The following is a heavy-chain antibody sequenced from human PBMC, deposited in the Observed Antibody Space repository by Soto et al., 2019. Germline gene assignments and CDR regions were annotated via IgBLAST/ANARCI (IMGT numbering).Heavy chain of an antibody. CDR1: GYTFTSYA. CDR3: ARPLAICNNFGCWSAFAI. J-gene: IGHJ3*02. Sequence: ASVKVSCKASGYTFTSYAIHWVRQAPGQRLEWMGWINGASGDTKFSEKFQGRVTITRDTSVTTAYLELSSLSSEDTALYYCARPLAICNNFGCWSAFAIWGQGTMVIVSS. D-gene: IGHD2-8*01. CDR2: INGASGDT. V-gene: IGHV1-3*01.